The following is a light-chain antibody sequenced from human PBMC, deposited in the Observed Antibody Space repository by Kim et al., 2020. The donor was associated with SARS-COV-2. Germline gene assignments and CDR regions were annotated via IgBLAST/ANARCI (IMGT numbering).Light chain of an antibody. Sequence: QPVLTQSPSASASLGASVKLTCTLSSGHSSYAIAWHQQQPEKGPRYLMKLNSDGSHSKGDGIPDRFSGSSSGAERYLTISSLQSEDEADYYCQTWSTVVFCGRAQLSVL. CDR1: SGHSSYA. V-gene: IGLV4-69*01. CDR3: QTWSTVV. J-gene: IGLJ2*01. CDR2: LNSDGSH.